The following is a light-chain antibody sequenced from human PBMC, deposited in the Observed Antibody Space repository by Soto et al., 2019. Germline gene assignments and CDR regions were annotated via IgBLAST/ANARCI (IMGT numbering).Light chain of an antibody. V-gene: IGKV1-5*03. CDR3: QQYNRSPWT. J-gene: IGKJ1*01. CDR1: QSISIW. CDR2: KAS. Sequence: DIQMTQSPSTLSASVGDRVTITCGASQSISIWLAWYQQKPGKAPNLLIYKASSLQSGVPSRFSGSGSGTDFNLTITNLQPDDSATYPCQQYNRSPWTFGQGNKVDI.